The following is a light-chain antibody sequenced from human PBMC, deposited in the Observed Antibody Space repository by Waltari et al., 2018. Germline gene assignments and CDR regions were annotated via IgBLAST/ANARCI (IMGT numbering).Light chain of an antibody. V-gene: IGLV2-23*02. CDR1: SSDVGGYNL. CDR2: GVT. J-gene: IGLJ1*01. Sequence: SALTQPASVSGSPGQSISISCTGTSSDVGGYNLFSWYQQHPGKAPKLIIYGVTKRPSGVSNRFSGSKSDNTASLTISGLQAEDEADYYCCSYAGSNLGVFGTGTKVTVL. CDR3: CSYAGSNLGV.